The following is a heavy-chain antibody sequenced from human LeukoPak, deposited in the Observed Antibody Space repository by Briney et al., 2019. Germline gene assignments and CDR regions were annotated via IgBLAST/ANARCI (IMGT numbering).Heavy chain of an antibody. J-gene: IGHJ4*02. Sequence: GGSLRLSCAASGFTFSSYGMDWVRQAPGRGLEWVSSISSSATYMFYADSVKGRFTISRDNAKNSLYLQMHSLRAEDTAVYYCARALSRGYSGYDYGLGYWGQGTLVTVSS. CDR1: GFTFSSYG. D-gene: IGHD5-12*01. CDR2: ISSSATYM. CDR3: ARALSRGYSGYDYGLGY. V-gene: IGHV3-21*01.